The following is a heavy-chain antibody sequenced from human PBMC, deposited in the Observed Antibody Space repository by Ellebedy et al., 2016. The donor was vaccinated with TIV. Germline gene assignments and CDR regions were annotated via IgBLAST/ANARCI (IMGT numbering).Heavy chain of an antibody. D-gene: IGHD3-9*01. Sequence: GESLKISCAASGFTFSSYGMHWVRQAPGKGLEWVSAISGSGGSTYYADSVKGRFTISRDNSKNTLYLQMNSLRAEDTTVYYCAKGGVLRSFDWLFTFDYWGQGTLVTVSS. CDR3: AKGGVLRSFDWLFTFDY. J-gene: IGHJ4*02. CDR1: GFTFSSYG. CDR2: ISGSGGST. V-gene: IGHV3-23*01.